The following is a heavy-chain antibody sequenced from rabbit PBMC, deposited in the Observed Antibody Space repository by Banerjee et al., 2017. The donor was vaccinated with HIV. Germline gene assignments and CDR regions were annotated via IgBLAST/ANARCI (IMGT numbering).Heavy chain of an antibody. J-gene: IGHJ4*01. V-gene: IGHV1S40*01. D-gene: IGHD6-1*01. CDR1: GISFSSGYD. CDR2: IYPDYGST. CDR3: ASGTYGYAGYAYEPFNL. Sequence: QSLEESGGGLVKPGASLTLTCTASGISFSSGYDMCWVRQAPGKGLEWIAYIYPDYGSTDYASWVNGRFTISLDNAQNTVFLQMTSLTAADTATYFCASGTYGYAGYAYEPFNLWGPGTLVTVS.